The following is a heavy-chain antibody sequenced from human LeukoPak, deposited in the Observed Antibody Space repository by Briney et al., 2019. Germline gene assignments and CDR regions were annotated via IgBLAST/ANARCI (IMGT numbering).Heavy chain of an antibody. Sequence: PGASVKVSCKASGGTFSSYAISWVRQAPGQGLEWMGRIIPILGIANYAQKFQGRVTITADKSTSTAYMELSSLRSEDTAVYYCARYQTEANSDSNYYYYGMDVWGQGTTVTVSS. CDR2: IIPILGIA. CDR1: GGTFSSYA. J-gene: IGHJ6*02. V-gene: IGHV1-69*04. D-gene: IGHD1-1*01. CDR3: ARYQTEANSDSNYYYYGMDV.